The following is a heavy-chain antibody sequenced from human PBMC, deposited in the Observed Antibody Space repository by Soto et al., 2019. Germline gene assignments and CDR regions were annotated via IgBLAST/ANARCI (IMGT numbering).Heavy chain of an antibody. V-gene: IGHV3-48*03. CDR3: ANDFWSEYS. CDR1: GSTFSRYE. CDR2: ISGSSSMI. Sequence: GGSLRLSCAASGSTFSRYEMNWVRQAPGKGLEWVSYISGSSSMIYYADSVKGRFTISRDNAKNSLYLQMNSLRAEDTAAYYCANDFWSEYSWGQGPLVTVAS. J-gene: IGHJ5*02. D-gene: IGHD3-3*01.